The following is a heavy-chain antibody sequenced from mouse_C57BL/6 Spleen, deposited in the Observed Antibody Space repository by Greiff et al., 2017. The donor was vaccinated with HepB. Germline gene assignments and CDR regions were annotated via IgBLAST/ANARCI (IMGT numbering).Heavy chain of an antibody. V-gene: IGHV14-1*01. CDR2: IDPEDGDT. CDR3: TSSYGDY. Sequence: EVQLQQSGAELVRPGASVKLSCTASGFNIKDYYMHWVKQRPEQGLEWIGRIDPEDGDTEYAPKFQGKATMTADTSSNKAYLQLSSLTAEDTAVYYCTSSYGDYWGQGTTLTVPS. D-gene: IGHD1-1*01. J-gene: IGHJ2*01. CDR1: GFNIKDYY.